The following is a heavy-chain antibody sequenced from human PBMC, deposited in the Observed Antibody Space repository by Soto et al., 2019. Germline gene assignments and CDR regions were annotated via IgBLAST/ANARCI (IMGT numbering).Heavy chain of an antibody. D-gene: IGHD6-13*01. J-gene: IGHJ1*01. V-gene: IGHV3-9*01. CDR2: INCNSGSI. CDR3: VKDESINWYSGHLRP. Sequence: EVQLVESGGGLVQPGRSLRLSCAASGFNFDDYAMHWVRQVPGKGLEWVSGINCNSGSIGYGDSVKGRFAISRDNAKNSLQLQMNSLSAEDTAFYYCVKDESINWYSGHLRPWGQCTLVTVSS. CDR1: GFNFDDYA.